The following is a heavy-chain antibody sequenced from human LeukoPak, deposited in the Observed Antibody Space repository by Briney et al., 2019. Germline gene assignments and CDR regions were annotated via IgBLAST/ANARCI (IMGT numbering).Heavy chain of an antibody. Sequence: GGSLRLPCAASGFTFSSYAMSWVRQAPGKGLEWVSAISGSGGSTYYADSVKGRFTISRDNSKNTLYLQMNSLRAEDTAVYYCARDQLLWFGELSPYYYYYYGMDVWGQGTTVTVSS. D-gene: IGHD3-10*01. CDR1: GFTFSSYA. J-gene: IGHJ6*02. CDR3: ARDQLLWFGELSPYYYYYYGMDV. V-gene: IGHV3-23*01. CDR2: ISGSGGST.